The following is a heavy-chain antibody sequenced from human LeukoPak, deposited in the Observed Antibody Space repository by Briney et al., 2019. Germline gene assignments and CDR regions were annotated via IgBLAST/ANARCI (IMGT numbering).Heavy chain of an antibody. J-gene: IGHJ4*02. Sequence: GGSLRLSCAASGFTFSDYWIHWVRQAPGKGLVWVSRINTDGNTINYADSVKGRFTISRDNSKNTLYLQMNSLRAEDTAVYYCANLGWYSDYWGQGTLVTVSS. CDR3: ANLGWYSDY. CDR1: GFTFSDYW. D-gene: IGHD6-19*01. CDR2: INTDGNTI. V-gene: IGHV3-74*01.